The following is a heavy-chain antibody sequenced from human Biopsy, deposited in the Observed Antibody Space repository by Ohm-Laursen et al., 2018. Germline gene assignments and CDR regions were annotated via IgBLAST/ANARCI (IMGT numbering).Heavy chain of an antibody. D-gene: IGHD2-15*01. CDR3: AKIHCSGGSCYLNAFDM. J-gene: IGHJ3*02. CDR2: ISWDSVGI. V-gene: IGHV3-9*01. CDR1: GFIFDDYA. Sequence: SLRLSCAASGFIFDDYAMHWVRQAPGKGLEWVSGISWDSVGIGYADSVKGRFTISRDNAKNFLYLQMNNLRPEDTALYYCAKIHCSGGSCYLNAFDMWGHGTRVTVS.